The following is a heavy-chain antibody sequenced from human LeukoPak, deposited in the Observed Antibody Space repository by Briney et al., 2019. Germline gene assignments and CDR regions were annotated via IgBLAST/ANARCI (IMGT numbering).Heavy chain of an antibody. V-gene: IGHV1-69*06. CDR2: IIPIFGTA. CDR1: GGTFSSYA. D-gene: IGHD3-10*01. CDR3: ARDHEARLLWFGDLQP. J-gene: IGHJ5*02. Sequence: SVKVSCKASGGTFSSYAISWVRQAPGQGLEWMGGIIPIFGTANYAQKFQGGVTITADKSTSTAYMELSSLRSEDTAVYYCARDHEARLLWFGDLQPWGQGTLVTVSS.